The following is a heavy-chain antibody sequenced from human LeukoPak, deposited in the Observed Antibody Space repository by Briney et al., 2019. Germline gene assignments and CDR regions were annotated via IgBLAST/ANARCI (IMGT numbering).Heavy chain of an antibody. CDR1: GFTFSTYE. J-gene: IGHJ4*02. CDR2: ISSSSSII. CDR3: ARHDYGCNSGDF. D-gene: IGHD4-23*01. Sequence: PVGSLRLSCAASGFTFSTYEMNWVRQAPGKGLEWVSYISSSSSIIYYADSVKGRFTISRDKAKNSLYVQMNSLRAEDTAVYYCARHDYGCNSGDFWGQGTLASVSS. V-gene: IGHV3-48*03.